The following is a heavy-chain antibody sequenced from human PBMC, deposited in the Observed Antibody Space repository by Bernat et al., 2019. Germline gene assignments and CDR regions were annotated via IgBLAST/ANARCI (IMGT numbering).Heavy chain of an antibody. CDR3: AKDRPGRGSSGYYHSDY. CDR1: GFTFSSYG. D-gene: IGHD6-25*01. Sequence: EVQLLESGGGLVQPGGSLRLSCTASGFTFSSYGMSWVRQAPGKGLEWVSAISGSGDSTYYAESVKGRFSIYRDNSKNTVYLQMNSLRAEDTAVYYCAKDRPGRGSSGYYHSDYWGQGAVVAVSS. CDR2: ISGSGDST. J-gene: IGHJ4*02. V-gene: IGHV3-23*01.